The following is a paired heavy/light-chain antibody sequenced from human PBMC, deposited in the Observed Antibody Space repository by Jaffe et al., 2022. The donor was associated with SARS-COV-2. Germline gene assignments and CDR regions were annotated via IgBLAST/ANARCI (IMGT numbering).Heavy chain of an antibody. CDR3: ARGQGTGDLYYYNGMDV. J-gene: IGHJ6*02. D-gene: IGHD7-27*01. CDR1: GGSFSYYY. Sequence: QVQLQQWGAGLLKPSETLSLTCAVYGGSFSYYYWSWIRQPPGKGLEWIGEINHSGSTNYNPSLKSRVTISVDTSKNQFSLKLRSVTAADTAVYYCARGQGTGDLYYYNGMDVWGPGTTVTVSS. CDR2: INHSGST. V-gene: IGHV4-34*01.
Light chain of an antibody. CDR3: SSYTSSSTYV. Sequence: QSALTQPASVSGSPGQSITISCTGTSSDVGGYNYVSWYQHHPGKAPKLMIYDVSNRPSGVSNRFSGSKSVNTASLTISGLQAEDEADYYCSSYTSSSTYVFGTGTKVTVL. J-gene: IGLJ1*01. V-gene: IGLV2-14*03. CDR2: DVS. CDR1: SSDVGGYNY.